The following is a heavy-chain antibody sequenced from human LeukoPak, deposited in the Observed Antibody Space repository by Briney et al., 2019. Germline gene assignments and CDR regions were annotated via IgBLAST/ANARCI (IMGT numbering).Heavy chain of an antibody. CDR1: GYSFTSYW. V-gene: IGHV5-51*01. CDR3: AGSPYLRYFDWLSPPFDY. D-gene: IGHD3-9*01. Sequence: GESLKISCKGSGYSFTSYWIGWVRQMPGKGLEWMGIIYPGDSDTRYSPSFQGQVTISADKSISTAYLQWSSLKASDTAMYYCAGSPYLRYFDWLSPPFDYWGQGTLVTVSS. J-gene: IGHJ4*02. CDR2: IYPGDSDT.